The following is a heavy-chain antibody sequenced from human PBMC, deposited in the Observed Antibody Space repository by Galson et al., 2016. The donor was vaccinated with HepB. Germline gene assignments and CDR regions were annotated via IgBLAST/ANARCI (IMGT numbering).Heavy chain of an antibody. V-gene: IGHV4-34*01. D-gene: IGHD1-7*01. CDR3: ARAGLGTKASFDY. CDR1: GGSFSGYC. CDR2: VYRGKT. Sequence: ETLSLTCAVYGGSFSGYCWSWVRQPPGKGLETIGTVYRGKTHYNPSLEGRVTISVGMSTDLLSLKLTSLTAADTGVFYCARAGLGTKASFDYWGQGILVAVSS. J-gene: IGHJ4*02.